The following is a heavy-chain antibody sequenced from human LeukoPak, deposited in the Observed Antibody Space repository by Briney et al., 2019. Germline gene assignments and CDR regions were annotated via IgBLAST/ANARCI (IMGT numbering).Heavy chain of an antibody. CDR1: GGSFSGYY. CDR3: ARRGDWYYYYYYMDV. CDR2: INHGGST. D-gene: IGHD3-10*01. Sequence: PSETLSLTCAVYGGSFSGYYWSWIRKPPGKGLEWIGEINHGGSTNYNPSLKSRVTISVDTSKNQFSLKLSSVTAVDTAVYYCARRGDWYYYYYYMDVWGKGTTVTVSS. J-gene: IGHJ6*03. V-gene: IGHV4-34*01.